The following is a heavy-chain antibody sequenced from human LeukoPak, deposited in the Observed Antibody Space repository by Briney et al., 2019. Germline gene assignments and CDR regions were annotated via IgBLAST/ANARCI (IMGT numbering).Heavy chain of an antibody. Sequence: GGSLRLSCAASGFTFSVCAMSWVRQAPGKGLEWVSAISGSGGSTYYADSVKGRFTISRDISKNTLYLQMNSLKAEDTAVYYCVKAMGGYCSGGSCYTFDYWGQGTLVTVSS. CDR1: GFTFSVCA. D-gene: IGHD2-15*01. J-gene: IGHJ4*02. V-gene: IGHV3-23*01. CDR2: ISGSGGST. CDR3: VKAMGGYCSGGSCYTFDY.